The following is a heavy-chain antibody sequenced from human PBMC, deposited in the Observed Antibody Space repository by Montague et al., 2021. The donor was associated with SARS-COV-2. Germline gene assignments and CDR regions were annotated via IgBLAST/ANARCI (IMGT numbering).Heavy chain of an antibody. V-gene: IGHV4-39*01. D-gene: IGHD3-22*01. J-gene: IGHJ3*02. CDR3: ASPTYYYDSSGSDAFDI. CDR1: GGSISSSNYY. Sequence: SETLSLTCTVSGGSISSSNYYWGWIRQPPGKGLEWIGSIYTSGSTYYNPSLKSRVTISVDTSKNQFSLKLSSVTAADTAVYYCASPTYYYDSSGSDAFDIWGQGTMVTVSS. CDR2: IYTSGST.